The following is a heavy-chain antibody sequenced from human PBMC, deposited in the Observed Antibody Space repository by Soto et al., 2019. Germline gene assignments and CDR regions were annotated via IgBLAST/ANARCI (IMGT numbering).Heavy chain of an antibody. CDR1: GFTFSDYY. D-gene: IGHD3-3*01. J-gene: IGHJ4*02. CDR2: ISSSSSYT. CDR3: AGGRNYDFWSGYKTFDY. Sequence: GGSLRLSCAASGFTFSDYYMSWIRQAPGKGLEWVSYISSSSSYTNYADSLKGRFTISRDNAKNSLYLQMNSLRAEDTAVYYCAGGRNYDFWSGYKTFDYWGQGTLVTVSS. V-gene: IGHV3-11*06.